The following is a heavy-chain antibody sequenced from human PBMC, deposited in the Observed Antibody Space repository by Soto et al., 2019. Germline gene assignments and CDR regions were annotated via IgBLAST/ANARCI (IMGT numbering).Heavy chain of an antibody. V-gene: IGHV3-23*01. CDR1: GFTFSSYA. J-gene: IGHJ6*02. CDR2: VSGNGLST. D-gene: IGHD3-10*01. Sequence: EVQLLESGGGLIQPGGSLRLSCAASGFTFSSYALSWVRQAPGKGLQCVSNVSGNGLSTYYADSVKGRFTISRDNSRNTLYLQMNSLRAEDTAVYYCAKVQGSGSGLYYFYYYGMDVWGQGTTVTVSS. CDR3: AKVQGSGSGLYYFYYYGMDV.